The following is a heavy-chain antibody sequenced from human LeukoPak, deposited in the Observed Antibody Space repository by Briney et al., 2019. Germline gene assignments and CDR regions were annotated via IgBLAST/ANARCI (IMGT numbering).Heavy chain of an antibody. J-gene: IGHJ4*02. CDR2: ISSSSSYI. CDR1: GFTFSSYS. D-gene: IGHD6-13*01. Sequence: GSLRLSCAASGFTFSSYSMNWFRQAPGKGLEWVSSISSSSSYIYYADSVKGRFTISRDNAKNSLYLQMNSLRAEDTAVYYCARDSPGIAAADLFDYWAREPWSPSPQ. CDR3: ARDSPGIAAADLFDY. V-gene: IGHV3-21*01.